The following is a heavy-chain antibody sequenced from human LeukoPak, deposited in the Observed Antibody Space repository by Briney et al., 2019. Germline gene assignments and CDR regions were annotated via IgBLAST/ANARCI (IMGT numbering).Heavy chain of an antibody. CDR3: AKDRSYGAFDI. CDR1: GFTFSSYG. J-gene: IGHJ3*02. Sequence: GGSLRLSCAASGFTFSSYGMHWVRQAPGKGLEWVAVIWYDGSNKYYADSVKGRFTISRDNSKNTLYLQMNSLRAADTALYYCAKDRSYGAFDIWGQGTMVTVPS. CDR2: IWYDGSNK. V-gene: IGHV3-33*06. D-gene: IGHD4-17*01.